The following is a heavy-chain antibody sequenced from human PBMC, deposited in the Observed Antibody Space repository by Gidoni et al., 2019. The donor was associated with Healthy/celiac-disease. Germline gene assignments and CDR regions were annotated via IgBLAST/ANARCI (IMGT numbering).Heavy chain of an antibody. CDR3: AKYGDYETYFYYGMDV. D-gene: IGHD4-17*01. CDR1: GGSISSSSYY. J-gene: IGHJ6*02. V-gene: IGHV4-39*01. Sequence: QLQLQESGPGLVKPSETLSLTCTVSGGSISSSSYYWGWIRQPPGKGLEWIGSIYYSGSTYYNPSLKSRVTISVDTSKNQFSLKLSSVTAADTAVYYCAKYGDYETYFYYGMDVWGQGTTVTVSS. CDR2: IYYSGST.